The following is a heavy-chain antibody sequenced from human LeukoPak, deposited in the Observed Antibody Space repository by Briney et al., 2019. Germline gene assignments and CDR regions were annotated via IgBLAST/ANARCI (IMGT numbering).Heavy chain of an antibody. D-gene: IGHD4-17*01. V-gene: IGHV4-39*01. J-gene: IGHJ5*02. CDR1: GGSISSSSYY. CDR3: ARRGYTVTDNQWFDP. Sequence: SETLSLTCTVSGGSISSSSYYWGWIRQPPGKGLEWIGSIYYSGSTYYNPSLKSRVTISVDTSKNQFSLKLSSVTAADTAVYYCARRGYTVTDNQWFDPWGQGTLVTVSS. CDR2: IYYSGST.